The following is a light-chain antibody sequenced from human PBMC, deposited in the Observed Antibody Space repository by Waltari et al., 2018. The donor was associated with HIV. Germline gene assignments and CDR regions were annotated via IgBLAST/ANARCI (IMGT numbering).Light chain of an antibody. CDR3: CAYAGSTTYVI. CDR2: EVS. V-gene: IGLV2-23*02. CDR1: SSAVAGSNL. Sequence: QSALTQPASVYGSPGQSLPISCTGTSSAVAGSNLVPWYQQHPGKAPKLMIYEVSKRPSGVSNRFSGSKSGNTASLTISGLQAEDEADYYCCAYAGSTTYVIFGGGTKLTVL. J-gene: IGLJ2*01.